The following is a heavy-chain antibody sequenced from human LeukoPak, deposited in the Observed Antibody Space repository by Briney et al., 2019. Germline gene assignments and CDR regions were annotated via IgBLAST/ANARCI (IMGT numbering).Heavy chain of an antibody. CDR1: GGSISSYY. Sequence: SETLSLTCAVSGGSISSYYWSWIRQPPGKGLEWIGYIYYSGSTNYNPSLKSRVTISVDTSKNQFSLKLSSVTAADTAVYYCARTLNDILTGRRSWFDPWGQGTLVTVSS. V-gene: IGHV4-59*01. J-gene: IGHJ5*02. D-gene: IGHD3-9*01. CDR3: ARTLNDILTGRRSWFDP. CDR2: IYYSGST.